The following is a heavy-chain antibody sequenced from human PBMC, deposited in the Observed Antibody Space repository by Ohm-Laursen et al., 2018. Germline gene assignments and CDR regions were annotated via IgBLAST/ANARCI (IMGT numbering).Heavy chain of an antibody. CDR1: GNSINTYY. V-gene: IGHV4-59*08. J-gene: IGHJ4*02. CDR3: ARQDSGDYYFDY. CDR2: IHYSGNT. Sequence: SETLSLTCTVSGNSINTYYWSWIRQPPGKGLEYISWIHYSGNTNYNPSLRSRVTISVDTSKNQISLRLTSVTAADTAVYYCARQDSGDYYFDYWGQGTLVTVSS. D-gene: IGHD4-17*01.